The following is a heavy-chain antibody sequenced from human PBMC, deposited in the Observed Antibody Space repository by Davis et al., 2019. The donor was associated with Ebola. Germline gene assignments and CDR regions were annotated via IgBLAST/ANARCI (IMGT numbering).Heavy chain of an antibody. CDR1: GFTFSSYW. J-gene: IGHJ5*02. CDR3: ARDLGEVTTVKYDP. D-gene: IGHD4-11*01. V-gene: IGHV3-7*01. Sequence: GGSLRLSCAASGFTFSSYWMSWVRQAPGKGLEWVANIKQDGSEKYYLDSVKGRFTISRDNAKNSLYLQMNSLRAEDTAVYYCARDLGEVTTVKYDPWGQGTLVTVSS. CDR2: IKQDGSEK.